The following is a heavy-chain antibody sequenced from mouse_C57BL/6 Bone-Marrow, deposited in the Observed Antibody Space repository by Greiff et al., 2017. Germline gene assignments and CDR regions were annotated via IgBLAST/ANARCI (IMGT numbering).Heavy chain of an antibody. CDR2: INPYNGGT. D-gene: IGHD1-1*01. J-gene: IGHJ2*01. CDR3: ARRGYYYGSSYDY. Sequence: EVQLQESGPVLVKPGASVKMSCKASGYTFTDYYMNWVKQSHGKSLEWIGVINPYNGGTSYNQKFKGKATLTVDKSSSTAYMELNSLTSEDSAVXYCARRGYYYGSSYDYWGQGTTLTVSS. CDR1: GYTFTDYY. V-gene: IGHV1-19*01.